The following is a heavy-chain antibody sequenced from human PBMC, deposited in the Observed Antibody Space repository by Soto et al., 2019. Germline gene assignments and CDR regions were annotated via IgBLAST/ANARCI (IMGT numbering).Heavy chain of an antibody. Sequence: PGGSLRLSCEASGLMFSTYLMIWVRRAPGKGLEWVANIKQGGNEKFYVDSVKGRFTISRDNAKKSLFLQMNSLRPEDTAVYYCVGALTYEVPYYYYGMDVWGQGTTVTVSS. J-gene: IGHJ6*02. CDR1: GLMFSTYL. D-gene: IGHD3-16*01. CDR2: IKQGGNEK. CDR3: VGALTYEVPYYYYGMDV. V-gene: IGHV3-7*01.